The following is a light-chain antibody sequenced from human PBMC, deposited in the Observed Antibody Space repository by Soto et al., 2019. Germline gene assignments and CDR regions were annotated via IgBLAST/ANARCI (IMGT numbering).Light chain of an antibody. V-gene: IGKV3-15*01. J-gene: IGKJ4*01. Sequence: EIMMTQSPATLSVSPGERATLSCRASQSISSNLAWYQQKPGQAPRLLMFRTSSRATGFPARFSGSGSGTEFNLTISSLQSEDFGVYYCQQYKNWPRATFGGGTKVDIK. CDR1: QSISSN. CDR2: RTS. CDR3: QQYKNWPRAT.